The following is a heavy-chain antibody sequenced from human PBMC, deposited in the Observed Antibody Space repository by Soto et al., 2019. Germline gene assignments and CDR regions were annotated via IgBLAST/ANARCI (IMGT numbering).Heavy chain of an antibody. CDR2: ISHSGIT. D-gene: IGHD3-3*02. V-gene: IGHV4-4*02. J-gene: IGHJ4*02. CDR3: AARHFWSAPWPKTRLDY. CDR1: GDSINSSHW. Sequence: QVQLQESAPGLVKPSGTLSITCAVSGDSINSSHWWNWVCQPPGKGLEWIGQISHSGITNYNTSLTSRVNKSVDKSKNHFSLRLTSVTAADSAVYYSAARHFWSAPWPKTRLDYCCQGTLVTVSS.